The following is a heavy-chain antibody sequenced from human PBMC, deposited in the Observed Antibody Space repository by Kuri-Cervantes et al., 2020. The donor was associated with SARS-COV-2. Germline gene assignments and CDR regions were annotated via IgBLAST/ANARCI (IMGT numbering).Heavy chain of an antibody. V-gene: IGHV1-69*13. CDR3: ARALGVPAATPGAI. CDR1: GGTFSSYA. D-gene: IGHD2-2*01. Sequence: SVKVSCKASGGTFSSYAISWVRQAPGQGLEWMGRIIPIFGTANYAQKFQGRVTITADESTSTAYMELSSLRSEDTAVYYCARALGVPAATPGAIWGQGTMVTVSS. J-gene: IGHJ3*02. CDR2: IIPIFGTA.